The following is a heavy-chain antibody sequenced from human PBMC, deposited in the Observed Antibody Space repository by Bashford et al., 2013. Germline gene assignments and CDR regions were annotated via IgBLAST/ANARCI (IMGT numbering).Heavy chain of an antibody. V-gene: IGHV5-51*01. CDR3: ARFGGVRREHNWFDL. CDR1: GYSFTSYW. D-gene: IGHD3-16*01. CDR2: IYPGDSDT. J-gene: IGHJ5*02. Sequence: GESLKISCKGSGYSFTSYWIGWVRQMPGKGLEWMGIIYPGDSDTRYSPSFQGQVTISADKSISTAYLQWSSLKASDTATYYCARFGGVRREHNWFDLVGPGTLVHRLL.